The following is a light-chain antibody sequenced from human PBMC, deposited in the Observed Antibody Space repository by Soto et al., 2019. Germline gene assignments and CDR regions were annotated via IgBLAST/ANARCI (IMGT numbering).Light chain of an antibody. J-gene: IGKJ4*01. CDR2: GAS. CDR3: QQYASSPLT. CDR1: QSVGRNY. Sequence: EIVLTQSPGTLSVSPGERATLSCRASQSVGRNYLAWYQQKPGQAPRLLIDGASIRATGIPDRFSGSGSGTDFSLIISRLEPEDFAVYYCQQYASSPLTFGGGSKVETK. V-gene: IGKV3-20*01.